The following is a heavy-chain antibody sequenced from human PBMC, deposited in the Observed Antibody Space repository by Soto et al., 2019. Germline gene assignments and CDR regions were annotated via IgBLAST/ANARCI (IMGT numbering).Heavy chain of an antibody. D-gene: IGHD5-12*01. CDR1: GHSITSSDYK. V-gene: IGHV4-30-4*01. CDR3: ASYPGYTGRQLDF. Sequence: QIRLQESGPGLVKASQTVSLTCSVSGHSITSSDYKWSWVRQPPGKGLEWIGYISYLDISYYKPSLRGRVDISRDTSKNDFSMTLTAVTVADTAVYYCASYPGYTGRQLDFWGQGTLVTVSS. CDR2: ISYLDIS. J-gene: IGHJ4*02.